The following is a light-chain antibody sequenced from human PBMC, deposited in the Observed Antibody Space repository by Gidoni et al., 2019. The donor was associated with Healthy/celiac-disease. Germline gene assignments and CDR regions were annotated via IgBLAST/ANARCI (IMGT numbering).Light chain of an antibody. CDR3: QQLNSYAIT. CDR2: AAS. V-gene: IGKV1-9*01. Sequence: DIQLTPSPSFLSASVGDRVTITCRASQGISSYLAWYQQKPGKAPKLLIYAASTLQSGVPSRFSGSGSGTEFTLTISSLQPEDFATYYCQQLNSYAITFXQXTRLEIK. CDR1: QGISSY. J-gene: IGKJ5*01.